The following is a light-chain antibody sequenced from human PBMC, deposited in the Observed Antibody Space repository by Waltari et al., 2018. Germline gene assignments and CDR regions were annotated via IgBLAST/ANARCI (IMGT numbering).Light chain of an antibody. V-gene: IGLV1-44*01. CDR3: AAWDDSLNGWV. J-gene: IGLJ3*02. CDR1: STNIGSNT. CDR2: SNN. Sequence: QSVLPQPPSASGTPGQRVTIPCSGSSTNIGSNTVTWYQQLPGTAPKLLFYSNNQRPSVVPDRFSGSKAGTSASLAISGLQSEDEADYYCAAWDDSLNGWVFGGGTKLTVL.